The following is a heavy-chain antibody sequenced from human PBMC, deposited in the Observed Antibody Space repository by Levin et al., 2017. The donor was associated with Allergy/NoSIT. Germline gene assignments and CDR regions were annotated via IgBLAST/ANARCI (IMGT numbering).Heavy chain of an antibody. CDR3: AKPYYDFWSGYYTGAFDI. CDR2: ISWNSGSI. CDR1: GFTFDDYA. J-gene: IGHJ3*02. D-gene: IGHD3-3*01. V-gene: IGHV3-9*01. Sequence: GGSLRLSCAASGFTFDDYAMHWVRQAPGKGLEWVSGISWNSGSIGYADSVKGRFTISRDNAKNSLYLQMNSLRAEDTALYYCAKPYYDFWSGYYTGAFDIWGQGTMVTVSS.